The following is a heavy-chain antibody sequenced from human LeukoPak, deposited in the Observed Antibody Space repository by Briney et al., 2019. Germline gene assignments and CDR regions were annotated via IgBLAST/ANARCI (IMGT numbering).Heavy chain of an antibody. CDR2: ISSVGSYI. V-gene: IGHV3-21*06. CDR3: VREVTVINTDAFDM. J-gene: IGHJ3*02. CDR1: GFTFSSYS. D-gene: IGHD2-21*02. Sequence: PGGSLRLSCAASGFTFSSYSMNWVRQAPGKGLEWVSSISSVGSYIYYADSVKGRFSISRDNANSSVYLQMNSLRAEDTAVYFCVREVTVINTDAFDMWGHGTVVTVSS.